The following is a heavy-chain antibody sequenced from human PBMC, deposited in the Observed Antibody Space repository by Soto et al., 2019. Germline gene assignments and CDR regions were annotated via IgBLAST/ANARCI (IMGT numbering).Heavy chain of an antibody. V-gene: IGHV3-23*01. CDR2: ISGSGGST. CDR1: GFIFSSYV. CDR3: AKGAYGDYSLDY. Sequence: EVQLLESGGGLVQPGGSLRLSCAASGFIFSSYVMSWVRQAPGKGLEWVSGISGSGGSTYYADSVKGRFTISRDSSKKTRYLQMNSLRAEDTAVYYCAKGAYGDYSLDYWGQGTLVTVSS. J-gene: IGHJ4*02. D-gene: IGHD4-17*01.